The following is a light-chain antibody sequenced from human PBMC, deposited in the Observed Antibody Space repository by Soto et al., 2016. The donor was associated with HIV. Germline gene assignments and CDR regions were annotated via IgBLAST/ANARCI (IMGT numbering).Light chain of an antibody. J-gene: IGLJ2*01. CDR2: DDS. Sequence: SYELTQSPSVSVAPGKTARIACGGNNIGGKSVHWYQQKPGQAPVLVVYDDSDRPSGIPERFSGSNSGNSATLTISRVEAGDEADYFCQVWDSSSNHVVFGGGTKLTV. CDR3: QVWDSSSNHVV. V-gene: IGLV3-21*03. CDR1: NIGGKS.